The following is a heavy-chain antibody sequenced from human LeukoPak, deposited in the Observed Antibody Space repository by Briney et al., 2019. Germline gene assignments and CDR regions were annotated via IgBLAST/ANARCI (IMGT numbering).Heavy chain of an antibody. J-gene: IGHJ4*02. CDR2: ISGSGGST. CDR1: GFTFSSYG. D-gene: IGHD3-22*01. V-gene: IGHV3-23*01. Sequence: GGSLRLSCAASGFTFSSYGMSWVRQAPGKGLEWVSAISGSGGSTYYADSVKVRFTISRDNSKNTLYLQMNSLRAEDTAVYYCAKERGGYYYYFDYWGQGTLVTVSS. CDR3: AKERGGYYYYFDY.